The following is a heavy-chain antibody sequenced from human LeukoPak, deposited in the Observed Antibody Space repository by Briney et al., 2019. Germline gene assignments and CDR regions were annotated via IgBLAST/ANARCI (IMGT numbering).Heavy chain of an antibody. CDR2: IKEDGSMT. Sequence: PGGSLRLPCAASGFTFSTYWMTWVRQAPGKGLEWVAHIKEDGSMTRSIDSVKGRFTISRDNAKSSLYLQMNSLRDEDTAVYYCVRDIGWLRFDHWGQGTLVTVSS. D-gene: IGHD6-19*01. J-gene: IGHJ4*02. CDR1: GFTFSTYW. V-gene: IGHV3-7*03. CDR3: VRDIGWLRFDH.